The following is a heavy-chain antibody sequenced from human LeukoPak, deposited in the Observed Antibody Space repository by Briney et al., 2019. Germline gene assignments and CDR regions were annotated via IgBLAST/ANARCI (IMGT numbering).Heavy chain of an antibody. V-gene: IGHV1-24*01. CDR3: ATGGPGENVVILVAGVRS. D-gene: IGHD2-15*01. J-gene: IGHJ5*02. CDR2: FDLDDDEI. CDR1: GYTLTELS. Sequence: ASVKVSCKVSGYTLTELSMHWGRHAPGKGHEWMGSFDLDDDEIIYAQKFQGRVTMTRDTSISTAYMELSRLRSDDTAVYYGATGGPGENVVILVAGVRSWGQGTLVTVSS.